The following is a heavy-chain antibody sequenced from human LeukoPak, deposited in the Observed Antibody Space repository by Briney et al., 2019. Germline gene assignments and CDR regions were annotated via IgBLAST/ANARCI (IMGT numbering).Heavy chain of an antibody. CDR2: ISYDGSNK. Sequence: GGSLRLSCAASGFTFSSYAMHWVRQAPGKGLEWVAVISYDGSNKYYADSVKGRFTISRDNSKNTLYLQMNRLRSDDTAVYYCARKGYCSSTSCYRSTYYFDYWGQGTLVTVSS. V-gene: IGHV3-30*04. CDR3: ARKGYCSSTSCYRSTYYFDY. D-gene: IGHD2-2*02. J-gene: IGHJ4*02. CDR1: GFTFSSYA.